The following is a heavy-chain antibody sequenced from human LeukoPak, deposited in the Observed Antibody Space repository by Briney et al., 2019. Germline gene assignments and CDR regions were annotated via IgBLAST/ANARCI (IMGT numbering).Heavy chain of an antibody. CDR3: ARAFDTSWDYYYMDV. CDR1: GFTFSSYS. CDR2: ISSSSRYI. D-gene: IGHD2-2*01. J-gene: IGHJ6*03. Sequence: GGSLRLSCAASGFTFSSYSMNWVRQAPGKGLEWVSSISSSSRYIYYADSVKGRFTISRDDAKNSLYLQMNSLRAEDTAVYYCARAFDTSWDYYYMDVWGKGTTVTVPS. V-gene: IGHV3-21*01.